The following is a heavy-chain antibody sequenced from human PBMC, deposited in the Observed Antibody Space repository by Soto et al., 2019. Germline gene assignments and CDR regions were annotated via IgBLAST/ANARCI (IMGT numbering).Heavy chain of an antibody. CDR3: ARYSAYSYGHFDY. CDR2: IYYSGST. J-gene: IGHJ4*02. Sequence: SETRSLACSVSGGSSSRWAYYCSWIRQHPGKGLEWIGYIYYSGSTYYNPSLKSRVTISVDTSKNQFSLKLSSVTDADTAVYYCARYSAYSYGHFDYWGQGTLVTVSS. CDR1: GGSSSRWAYY. V-gene: IGHV4-31*03. D-gene: IGHD5-18*01.